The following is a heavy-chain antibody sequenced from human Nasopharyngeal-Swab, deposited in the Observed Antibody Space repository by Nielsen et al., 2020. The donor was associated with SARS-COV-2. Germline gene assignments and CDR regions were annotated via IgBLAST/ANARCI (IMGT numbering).Heavy chain of an antibody. CDR3: ARSGSYSDAFDI. J-gene: IGHJ3*02. Sequence: ASVKVSCKASGYTFTGYYMHWVRQARGQGLEWMGRINPNSGGTNYAQKFQGRVTMTRDTSISTAYMELSRLRSDDTAVYYCARSGSYSDAFDIWGQGTMVTVSS. CDR2: INPNSGGT. D-gene: IGHD1-26*01. CDR1: GYTFTGYY. V-gene: IGHV1-2*06.